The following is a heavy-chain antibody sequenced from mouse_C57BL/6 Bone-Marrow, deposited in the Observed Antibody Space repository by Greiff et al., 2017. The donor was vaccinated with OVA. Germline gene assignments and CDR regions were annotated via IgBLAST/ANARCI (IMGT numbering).Heavy chain of an antibody. CDR1: GYTFTDYN. D-gene: IGHD2-4*01. CDR3: ARPYIDYEFDY. J-gene: IGHJ2*01. CDR2: INPNNGGT. V-gene: IGHV1-22*01. Sequence: DVQLQESGPELVKPGASVKMSCKASGYTFTDYNMHWVKQSHGKSLEWIGYINPNNGGTSYNQKFKGKATLTVNKSSSTAYMELRSLTSEDSAVYYCARPYIDYEFDYWGQGTTLTVSS.